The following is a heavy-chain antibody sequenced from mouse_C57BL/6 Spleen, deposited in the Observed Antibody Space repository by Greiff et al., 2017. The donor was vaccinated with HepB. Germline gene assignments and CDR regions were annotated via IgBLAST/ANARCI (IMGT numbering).Heavy chain of an antibody. CDR1: GYTFTSYW. CDR2: INPSSGYT. D-gene: IGHD1-1*01. CDR3: ARDGYGSSHGRGY. J-gene: IGHJ2*01. V-gene: IGHV1-7*01. Sequence: QVQLKESGAELAKPGASVKLSCKASGYTFTSYWMHWVKQRPGQGLEWIGYINPSSGYTKYNQKFKDKATLTADKSSSTAYMQLSSLTYEDSAVYYCARDGYGSSHGRGYWGQGTTLTVSS.